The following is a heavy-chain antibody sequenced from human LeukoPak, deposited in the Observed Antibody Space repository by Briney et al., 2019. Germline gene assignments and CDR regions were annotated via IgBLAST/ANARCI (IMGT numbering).Heavy chain of an antibody. D-gene: IGHD6-13*01. CDR2: ISGSGGST. CDR1: GFTFSSYA. J-gene: IGHJ5*02. Sequence: SGGSLRPSCAASGFTFSSYAMSWVRQAPGKGLEWVSVISGSGGSTYYADSVKGRFTISRDNSKNTLYLQMNSLRAEDTAVYYCAKDAAAAGPNWFDPWGQGTLVTVSS. CDR3: AKDAAAAGPNWFDP. V-gene: IGHV3-23*01.